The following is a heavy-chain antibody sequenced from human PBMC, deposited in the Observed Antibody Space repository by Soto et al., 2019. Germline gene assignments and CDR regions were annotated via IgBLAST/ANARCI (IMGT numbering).Heavy chain of an antibody. CDR3: ARKVPGWSPFDY. CDR2: INHSGST. D-gene: IGHD2-15*01. J-gene: IGHJ4*02. V-gene: IGHV4-34*01. Sequence: PSETLSLTCALDGGSCSGYYSSWIRQPPGKGLEWIGEINHSGSTNYNPSLKSRVTISVDTSKNQFSLKLSSVTAADTAVYYCARKVPGWSPFDYWGQGTLVTVSS. CDR1: GGSCSGYY.